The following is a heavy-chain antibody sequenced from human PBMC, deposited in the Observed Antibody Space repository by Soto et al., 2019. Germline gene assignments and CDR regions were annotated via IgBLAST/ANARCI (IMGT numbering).Heavy chain of an antibody. CDR2: MNPNSGNT. V-gene: IGHV1-8*01. CDR1: GYTFTSYD. D-gene: IGHD3-22*01. J-gene: IGHJ4*02. CDR3: ARSRSGYYYGDFDY. Sequence: ASVKVSCKASGYTFTSYDINWVRQATGQGLEWMGWMNPNSGNTGYAQKFQGRVTMTRNTSISTAYMELSSLRSEDTAVYYCARSRSGYYYGDFDYWGQGTLVTVSS.